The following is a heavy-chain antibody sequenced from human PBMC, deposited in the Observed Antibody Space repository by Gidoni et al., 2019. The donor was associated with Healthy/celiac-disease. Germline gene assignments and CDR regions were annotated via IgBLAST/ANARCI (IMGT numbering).Heavy chain of an antibody. Sequence: EVQLLESGGGLVQPGGSLRLSCAASGFPFSSYAMTWVRQAPGKGLEWVSAISGSGGSTYYADSVKGRFTISRDNSKNTLYLQMNSLRAEDTAVYYCAKDNPNGDYAPTLRPILYWGQGTLVTVSS. CDR1: GFPFSSYA. D-gene: IGHD4-17*01. CDR2: ISGSGGST. CDR3: AKDNPNGDYAPTLRPILY. J-gene: IGHJ4*02. V-gene: IGHV3-23*01.